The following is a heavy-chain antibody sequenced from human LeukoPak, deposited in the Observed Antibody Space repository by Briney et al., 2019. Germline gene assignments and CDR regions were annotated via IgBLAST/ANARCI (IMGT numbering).Heavy chain of an antibody. CDR1: GFTFSRHG. Sequence: GGSLRLSCAASGFTFSRHGMHWVRQAPGKGLEWVAVIGDTGRAKYYADSVEGRFTASRDNSKNTLYLEMNSLRAEDTAVYYCAKDNPFYYYMDVWGKGTTVTVSS. D-gene: IGHD1-14*01. CDR2: IGDTGRAK. V-gene: IGHV3-30*18. CDR3: AKDNPFYYYMDV. J-gene: IGHJ6*03.